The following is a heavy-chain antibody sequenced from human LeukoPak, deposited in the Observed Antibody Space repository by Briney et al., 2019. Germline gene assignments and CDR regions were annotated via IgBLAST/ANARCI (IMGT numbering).Heavy chain of an antibody. J-gene: IGHJ3*02. CDR2: IYYSGST. D-gene: IGHD2/OR15-2a*01. CDR3: ASASLNIYAFDI. Sequence: SETLSLTCTVSGGSISSGGYYWSWIRQPPGKGLEWIGYIYYSGSTKYKPSLKSRATISVHTSKNQFSLKLSSVTSADTAVYYCASASLNIYAFDIWGQGTMVTVSS. CDR1: GGSISSGGYY. V-gene: IGHV4-61*08.